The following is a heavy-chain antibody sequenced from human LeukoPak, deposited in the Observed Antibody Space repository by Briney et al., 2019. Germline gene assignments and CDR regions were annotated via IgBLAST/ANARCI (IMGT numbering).Heavy chain of an antibody. CDR3: AKDRDDYVWGSDRTLDY. J-gene: IGHJ4*02. V-gene: IGHV4-39*07. CDR1: GGSISSSSYY. D-gene: IGHD3-16*02. CDR2: IYYSGST. Sequence: SETLSLTCTVSGGSISSSSYYWGWIRQPPGKGLEWIGSIYYSGSTYYNPSLKSRVTISVDTSKNQFSLKLSSVTAADTAVYYCAKDRDDYVWGSDRTLDYWGQGTLVTVSS.